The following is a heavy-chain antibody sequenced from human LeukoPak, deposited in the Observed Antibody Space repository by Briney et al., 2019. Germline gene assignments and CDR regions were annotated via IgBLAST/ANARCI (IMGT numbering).Heavy chain of an antibody. CDR2: ISYDGSNK. Sequence: PGRSLRLSCAASGFTFSSYGMHWVRQAPGMGLEWVAVISYDGSNKYYADSVKGRFTISRDNSKNTLYLQMNSLRAEDTAVYYCARELYYYDYYYYGMDVWGQGTTVTVSS. CDR3: ARELYYYDYYYYGMDV. CDR1: GFTFSSYG. D-gene: IGHD3-10*01. V-gene: IGHV3-30*03. J-gene: IGHJ6*02.